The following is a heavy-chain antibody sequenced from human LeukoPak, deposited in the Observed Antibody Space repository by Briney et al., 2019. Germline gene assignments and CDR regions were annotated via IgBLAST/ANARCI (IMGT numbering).Heavy chain of an antibody. CDR2: IYYSGST. D-gene: IGHD1-26*01. V-gene: IGHV4-59*01. CDR1: GGSISSYY. CDR3: ARRRRDPSGKLLGFDY. J-gene: IGHJ4*02. Sequence: SETLSLTCTVSGGSISSYYWSWIRQPPGKGLEWIGYIYYSGSTNYNPSLKSRVTISVDTSKNQFSLKLSSVTAADTAVYYCARRRRDPSGKLLGFDYWGQGTLVTVSS.